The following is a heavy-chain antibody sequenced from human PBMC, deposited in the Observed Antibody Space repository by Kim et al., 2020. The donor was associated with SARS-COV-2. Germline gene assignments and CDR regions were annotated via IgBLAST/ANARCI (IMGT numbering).Heavy chain of an antibody. V-gene: IGHV4-38-2*02. CDR3: ARQVVSGGFNFDV. J-gene: IGHJ3*01. D-gene: IGHD6-25*01. Sequence: SETLSLTCTVSGSSIGSGYYWGWIRQPPGRGLEWIGSISHSGNTYYNQSLQSRVTISVDTSKKQFFLKLSSVTAADTAVYYCARQVVSGGFNFDVWGQGRMVTVSS. CDR2: ISHSGNT. CDR1: GSSIGSGYY.